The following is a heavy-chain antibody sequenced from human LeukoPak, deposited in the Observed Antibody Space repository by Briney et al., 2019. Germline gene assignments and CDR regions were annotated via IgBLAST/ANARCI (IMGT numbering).Heavy chain of an antibody. CDR3: ARDPQNRNYDWYFDL. J-gene: IGHJ2*01. CDR1: GGSISSSSYY. Sequence: SETLSLTCTVSGGSISSSSYYWGWIRHPPGKGLEWIGSIYYSGSTYYNPSLKSRVTISVDTSKNQFSLKLSSVTAAQTAVYYCARDPQNRNYDWYFDLWGRGTLVTVPS. CDR2: IYYSGST. V-gene: IGHV4-39*07. D-gene: IGHD1-7*01.